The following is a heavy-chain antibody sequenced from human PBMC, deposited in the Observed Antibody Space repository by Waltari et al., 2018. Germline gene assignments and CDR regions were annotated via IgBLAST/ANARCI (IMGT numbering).Heavy chain of an antibody. CDR2: IYYRGST. Sequence: QLQLQESGPGLVKPSETLSLTCTVSGGSISSSSYYWGWIRQPPGKGLEWIGSIYYRGSTYYNPPLKSRVTISVDTSKNQFSLKLSAVTAADTAVYYCARNTIAVAGTGGFDYWGQGTLVTVSS. V-gene: IGHV4-39*01. D-gene: IGHD6-19*01. CDR1: GGSISSSSYY. J-gene: IGHJ4*02. CDR3: ARNTIAVAGTGGFDY.